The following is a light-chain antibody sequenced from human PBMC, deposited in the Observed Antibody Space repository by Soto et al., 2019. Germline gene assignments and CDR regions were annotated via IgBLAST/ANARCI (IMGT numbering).Light chain of an antibody. CDR2: AAS. J-gene: IGKJ1*01. V-gene: IGKV1-39*01. Sequence: DIQMTQSPSSLSASVGDRVTITCRASQSISSYLNWYQQKPGKAPKLLIYAASSLQSGVPSRFSGSGSGTDVTLTISSLQPQDFVTYYCQQSYSTPRTFGQATKVSIK. CDR1: QSISSY. CDR3: QQSYSTPRT.